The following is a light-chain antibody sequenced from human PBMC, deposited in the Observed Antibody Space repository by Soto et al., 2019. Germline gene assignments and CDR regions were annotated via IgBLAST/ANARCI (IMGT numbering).Light chain of an antibody. V-gene: IGKV3-11*01. CDR1: QSVSSY. CDR3: QQRSKWRLT. CDR2: DAS. J-gene: IGKJ4*01. Sequence: EIGLTQSPATLSLSPGERATLSCRSSQSVSSYLAWYQQKPGQAPRLLIYDASNRATGIPARFSGSGSGTDFTLTISSLEPEDFAVSYCQQRSKWRLTFGGGTKVEIK.